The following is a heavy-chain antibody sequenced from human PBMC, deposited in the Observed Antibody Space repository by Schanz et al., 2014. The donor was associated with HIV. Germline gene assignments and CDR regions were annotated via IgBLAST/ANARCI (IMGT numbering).Heavy chain of an antibody. CDR1: GYTFTGYY. D-gene: IGHD3-10*01. CDR3: ASSRLLWFGELFDN. CDR2: INPNSGGT. V-gene: IGHV1-2*02. J-gene: IGHJ4*02. Sequence: QVQLVQSGAEVKKPGASVKVSCKASGYTFTGYYMHWVRQAPGQGLEWMGWINPNSGGTNYAQKFQGRVTMTRDTSISTAYMELRRLRYDDTAVYFCASSRLLWFGELFDNWGQGTLVTVSS.